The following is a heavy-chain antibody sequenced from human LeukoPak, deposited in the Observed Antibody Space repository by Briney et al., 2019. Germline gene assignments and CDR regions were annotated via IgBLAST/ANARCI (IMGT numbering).Heavy chain of an antibody. D-gene: IGHD1-20*01. CDR1: GYIFTGYY. V-gene: IGHV1-2*02. Sequence: ASVKVSCKASGYIFTGYYMHWVRQAPGQGLEWMGWINPNSGGTNYAQKFQGRVTMTRDTSISTAYMELSRLRSDDTAVYYCAREGQSNWNDINYWGQGTLVTVSS. CDR2: INPNSGGT. CDR3: AREGQSNWNDINY. J-gene: IGHJ4*02.